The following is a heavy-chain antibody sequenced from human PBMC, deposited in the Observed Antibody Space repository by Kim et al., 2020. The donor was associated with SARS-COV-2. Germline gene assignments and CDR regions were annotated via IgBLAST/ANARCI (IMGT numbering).Heavy chain of an antibody. V-gene: IGHV3-48*02. Sequence: GGSLRLSCATSGFTFSAYDMNWVRQAPGKGLEWLSFITKSSTTIYYADSVEGRFTISRDNAKNSLFLQMNSLRDEDTALYYCVRDRMGGAFDMWGQGKIVTVSS. D-gene: IGHD3-16*01. CDR1: GFTFSAYD. CDR3: VRDRMGGAFDM. CDR2: ITKSSTTI. J-gene: IGHJ3*02.